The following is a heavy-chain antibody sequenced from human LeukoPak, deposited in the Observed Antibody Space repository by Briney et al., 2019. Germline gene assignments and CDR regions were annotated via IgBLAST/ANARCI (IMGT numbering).Heavy chain of an antibody. D-gene: IGHD3-10*01. J-gene: IGHJ4*02. CDR1: GFTFSSYA. Sequence: GGSLRLSCAASGFTFSSYAMTWVRQAPGEGLQWVSGISGSGTSAYYADSVRGRFTISRDNSKNTLYVQMNSLRAEDTAVCYCARDSISGVLDYWGQGTLVTVSS. V-gene: IGHV3-23*01. CDR2: ISGSGTSA. CDR3: ARDSISGVLDY.